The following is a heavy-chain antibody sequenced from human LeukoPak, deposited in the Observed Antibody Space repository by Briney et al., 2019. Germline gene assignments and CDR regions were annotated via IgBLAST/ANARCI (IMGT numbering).Heavy chain of an antibody. CDR2: ISTSGTT. CDR1: GDSISGGDYY. D-gene: IGHD1-26*01. CDR3: ARADGFSGSYPFDY. J-gene: IGHJ4*02. V-gene: IGHV4-61*02. Sequence: SETRSLTCTVSGDSISGGDYYWTWIRQPAGRGLEWIGRISTSGTTNYNPSLKSRVSFFLDTSKNQFSLKLSSVTAADTAVYYCARADGFSGSYPFDYWGQGTLVTVSS.